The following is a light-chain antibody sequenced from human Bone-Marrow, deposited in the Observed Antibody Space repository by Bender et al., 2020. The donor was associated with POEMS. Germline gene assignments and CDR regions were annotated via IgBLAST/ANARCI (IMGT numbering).Light chain of an antibody. CDR2: INN. V-gene: IGLV1-44*01. CDR3: AAWEDSLNGWV. J-gene: IGLJ3*02. Sequence: QSALTQPASVSGSPGQAISISCTGTNNDVVNYNLVSWYQQLPGTAPKLLIYINNQRPSGVPDRFSGSKSGTSASLAISGLQSEDEADYYCAAWEDSLNGWVFGGGTKLTVL. CDR1: NNDVVNYNL.